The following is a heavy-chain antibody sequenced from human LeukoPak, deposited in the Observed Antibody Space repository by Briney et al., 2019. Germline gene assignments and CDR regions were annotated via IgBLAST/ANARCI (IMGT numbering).Heavy chain of an antibody. CDR1: GGSFSGYY. D-gene: IGHD6-19*01. V-gene: IGHV4-34*01. Sequence: SETLSLTCAVYGGSFSGYYWSWIRQPPGKGLEWIGSVYYSGSTYYNPSLKSRVTISVDTSKNQFSLKLSSVAAADTAVYYCARDPAIAVAGTFGYWGQGTLATVSS. CDR2: VYYSGST. J-gene: IGHJ4*02. CDR3: ARDPAIAVAGTFGY.